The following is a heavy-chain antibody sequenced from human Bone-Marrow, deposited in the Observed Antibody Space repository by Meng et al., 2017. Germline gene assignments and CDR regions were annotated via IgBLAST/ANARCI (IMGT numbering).Heavy chain of an antibody. CDR3: ARGPTTMAHDFDY. V-gene: IGHV4-34*01. D-gene: IGHD4-11*01. CDR1: GGSFSDYY. J-gene: IGHJ4*02. Sequence: QWQLQQWCAGRLKPSEPLSLTCVVSGGSFSDYYWSWIRQPPGKGLEWIGEINHSGSTNYNPSLESRATISVDTSQNNLSLKLSSVTAADSAVYYCARGPTTMAHDFDYWGQGTLVTVSS. CDR2: INHSGST.